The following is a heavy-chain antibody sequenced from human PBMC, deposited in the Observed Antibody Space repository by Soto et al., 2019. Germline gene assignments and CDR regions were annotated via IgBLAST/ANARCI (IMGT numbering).Heavy chain of an antibody. D-gene: IGHD5-12*01. J-gene: IGHJ6*02. V-gene: IGHV1-69*13. CDR3: ARGGYGYPRRPPYNHYYYAMGV. Sequence: SVKVSCKASGGTFSNFAFSWVRLAPGQGLEWMGGIIPIFGKRNYAQKLQDRVTISADESTSTVYMEVSSLRSEDTAVYYCARGGYGYPRRPPYNHYYYAMGVWGQGTTVTVSS. CDR2: IIPIFGKR. CDR1: GGTFSNFA.